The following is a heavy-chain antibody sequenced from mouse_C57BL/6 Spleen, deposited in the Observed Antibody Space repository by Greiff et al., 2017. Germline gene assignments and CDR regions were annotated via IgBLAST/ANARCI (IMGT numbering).Heavy chain of an antibody. D-gene: IGHD2-4*01. CDR2: IWSGGST. J-gene: IGHJ3*01. CDR3: ARNEDDYAAWFAY. CDR1: GFSLTSSG. Sequence: QVQLQQSGPGLVQPSQSLSITCTVSGFSLTSSGVHWVRQSPGKGLEWLGVIWSGGSTDYNAAFISRLSISKDNSKSHVFFKMNSLQADDTAIYYCARNEDDYAAWFAYWGQGTLVTVSA. V-gene: IGHV2-2*01.